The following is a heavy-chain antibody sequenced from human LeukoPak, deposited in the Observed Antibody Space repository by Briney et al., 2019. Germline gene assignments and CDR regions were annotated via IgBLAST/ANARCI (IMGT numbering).Heavy chain of an antibody. V-gene: IGHV3-23*01. CDR3: AKDQDYGDSVFDY. CDR2: ISGSGGST. D-gene: IGHD4-17*01. J-gene: IGHJ4*02. Sequence: GGSLRLSCAASGFTSSSYAMSWVRQAPGKGLDWVSAISGSGGSTYYADSVKGRFTISRDNSKNTLYPQMNSLRAEDTAVYYCAKDQDYGDSVFDYWGQGTLVTVSS. CDR1: GFTSSSYA.